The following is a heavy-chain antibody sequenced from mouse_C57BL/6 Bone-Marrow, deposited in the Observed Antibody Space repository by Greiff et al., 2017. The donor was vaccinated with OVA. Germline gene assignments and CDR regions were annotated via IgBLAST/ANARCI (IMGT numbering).Heavy chain of an antibody. D-gene: IGHD2-1*01. CDR1: GYTFTSYW. CDR3: ARGIYYGNYVHGYFDV. CDR2: IYPGSGST. J-gene: IGHJ1*03. V-gene: IGHV1-55*01. Sequence: QVQLQQPGAELVKPGASVKMSCKASGYTFTSYWITWVKQRPGQGLEWIGDIYPGSGSTNYNEKFKSKATLTVDTSSSTAYMQLSSLTSEDSAVYYCARGIYYGNYVHGYFDVWGTGTTVTVSS.